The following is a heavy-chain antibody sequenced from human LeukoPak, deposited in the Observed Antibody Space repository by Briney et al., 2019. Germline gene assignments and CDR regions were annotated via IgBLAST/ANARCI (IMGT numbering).Heavy chain of an antibody. CDR1: GFTFSDYY. J-gene: IGHJ4*02. V-gene: IGHV3-11*04. Sequence: GGSLRLSCAASGFTFSDYYMSWLRQAPGKGLEWVSYISSSGSTIYYADSVKGRFTISRDNAKNSLYLQMNSLRAEDTAVYYCARGREQLVPVEDYWGQGTLVTVSS. D-gene: IGHD6-6*01. CDR3: ARGREQLVPVEDY. CDR2: ISSSGSTI.